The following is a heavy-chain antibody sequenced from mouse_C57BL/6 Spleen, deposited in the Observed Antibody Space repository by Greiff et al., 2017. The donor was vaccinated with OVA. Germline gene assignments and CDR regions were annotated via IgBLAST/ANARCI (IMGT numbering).Heavy chain of an antibody. CDR2: IDPANGNT. Sequence: EVMLVESVAELVRPGASVKLSCTASGFNIKNTYMHWVKQRPEQGLEWIGRIDPANGNTKYAPKFQGKATITADTSSNTAYLQLSSLTSEDTAIYYCARGDYDVGAWFAYWGQGTLVTVSA. CDR1: GFNIKNTY. V-gene: IGHV14-3*01. CDR3: ARGDYDVGAWFAY. J-gene: IGHJ3*01. D-gene: IGHD2-4*01.